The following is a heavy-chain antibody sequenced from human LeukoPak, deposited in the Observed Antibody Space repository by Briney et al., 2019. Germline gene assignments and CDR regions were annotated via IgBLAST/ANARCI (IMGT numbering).Heavy chain of an antibody. CDR3: ARGLLSYGAPSHFDY. Sequence: ASVKVSCKASAGTFSSYAISWVRQAPGQGLEWMGGIIPIFGTANYAQKFQGRVTITAGESTSTAYMELSSLRSEDTAVYYCARGLLSYGAPSHFDYWGQGTLVTVSS. V-gene: IGHV1-69*13. J-gene: IGHJ4*02. CDR1: AGTFSSYA. D-gene: IGHD4-17*01. CDR2: IIPIFGTA.